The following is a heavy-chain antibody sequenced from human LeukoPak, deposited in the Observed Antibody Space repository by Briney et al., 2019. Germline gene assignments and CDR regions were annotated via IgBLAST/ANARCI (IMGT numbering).Heavy chain of an antibody. CDR3: ARSSRDRGGVWFDP. V-gene: IGHV4-39*01. CDR1: VGSISSSSYY. J-gene: IGHJ5*02. Sequence: SETLSLTCTVSVGSISSSSYYWGWIRQPPGKGLEWIGSIYYSGRTYYNPSLKSRVTISVDTSKNQFSLKLSSVTAADTAVYYCARSSRDRGGVWFDPWGQGTLVTVSS. CDR2: IYYSGRT. D-gene: IGHD3-16*01.